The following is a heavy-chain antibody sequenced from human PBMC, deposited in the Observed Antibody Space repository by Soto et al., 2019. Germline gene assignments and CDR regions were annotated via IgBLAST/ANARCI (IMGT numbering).Heavy chain of an antibody. J-gene: IGHJ6*02. CDR1: KNTFINYY. CDR2: IHPGIGNT. Sequence: QVQLVQSGAEVKKPGASVKISCTPSKNTFINYYVYWVRQAPGQGLEWMGVIHPGIGNTNFAPRFQNRVTMTRDTSTGTVYMEVSSRRPDGTAAYYGAEGNRGWSLDGVDVWGQGAKVTVSS. V-gene: IGHV1-46*01. CDR3: AEGNRGWSLDGVDV. D-gene: IGHD6-19*01.